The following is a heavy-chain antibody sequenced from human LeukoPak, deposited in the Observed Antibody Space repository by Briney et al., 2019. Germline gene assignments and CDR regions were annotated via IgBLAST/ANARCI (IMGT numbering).Heavy chain of an antibody. V-gene: IGHV4-39*01. CDR1: GGSISSSSYY. CDR3: ARHRARYSYGKTFDY. D-gene: IGHD5-18*01. CDR2: IYYSGST. Sequence: RPSETLSLTCTVSGGSISSSSYYWGWIRQPPGKGLEWIGSIYYSGSTYYNPSLKSRVTISVDTSKNQFSLKPSSVTAADTAVYYCARHRARYSYGKTFDYWGQGTLVTVSS. J-gene: IGHJ4*02.